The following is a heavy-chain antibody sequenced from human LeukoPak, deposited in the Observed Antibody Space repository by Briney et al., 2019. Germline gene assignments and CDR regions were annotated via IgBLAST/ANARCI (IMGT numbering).Heavy chain of an antibody. Sequence: PSETLSLTCTVSGGSISSSSYYWGWIRQPPGKGLEWIGSIYYSGNTYYNPSLKSRVTISVDTSKKQFSLKLNSVTAADTAVYYCARVTGYYDFWSGYPHFDYWGQGTPVTVSS. CDR1: GGSISSSSYY. V-gene: IGHV4-39*07. CDR2: IYYSGNT. J-gene: IGHJ4*02. D-gene: IGHD3-3*01. CDR3: ARVTGYYDFWSGYPHFDY.